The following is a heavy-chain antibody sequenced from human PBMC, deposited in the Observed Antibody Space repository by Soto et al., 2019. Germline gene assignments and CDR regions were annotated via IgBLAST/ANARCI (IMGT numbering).Heavy chain of an antibody. CDR1: GYTFTSYG. Sequence: QVQLVQSGAEVKKPGASVKVSCKASGYTFTSYGVNWVRQAPGQGLEWMGWIRSYNNSTNYAQKLQGRVTMTTDTSTNTAYMELRSLRSDATAVYYCARPGNGDDYWGQGTLVTVSS. CDR3: ARPGNGDDY. CDR2: IRSYNNST. D-gene: IGHD2-8*01. V-gene: IGHV1-18*01. J-gene: IGHJ4*02.